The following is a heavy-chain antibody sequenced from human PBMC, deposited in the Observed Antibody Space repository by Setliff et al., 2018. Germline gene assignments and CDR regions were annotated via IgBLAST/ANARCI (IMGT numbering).Heavy chain of an antibody. CDR2: ISSRSTYI. J-gene: IGHJ4*01. CDR1: GYSISSGH. CDR3: AGVHWTTNWFLHY. V-gene: IGHV3-21*01. Sequence: PSETLSLTCGVSGYSISSGHFWGWIRQPPGKGLEWVSSISSRSTYIYYADSLKGRFTISRDNAKNSLYLQMNSLRAEDTAVYYCAGVHWTTNWFLHYWGQGTLVTVSS. D-gene: IGHD7-27*01.